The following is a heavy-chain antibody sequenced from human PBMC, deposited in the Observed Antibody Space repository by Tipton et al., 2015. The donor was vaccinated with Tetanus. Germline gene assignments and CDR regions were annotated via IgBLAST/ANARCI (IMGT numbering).Heavy chain of an antibody. CDR3: AKDMVVDRVSDPTQFYNLDV. Sequence: SLRLSCAASGFTFDDHAMHWVRQAPGKGLEWVAGISWNSGSIGYADSVEGRFTISRDNAKNSLFLQMHSLRPDDTALYYRAKDMVVDRVSDPTQFYNLDVWGQGTTVTVSS. CDR2: ISWNSGSI. D-gene: IGHD5-24*01. J-gene: IGHJ6*02. CDR1: GFTFDDHA. V-gene: IGHV3-9*01.